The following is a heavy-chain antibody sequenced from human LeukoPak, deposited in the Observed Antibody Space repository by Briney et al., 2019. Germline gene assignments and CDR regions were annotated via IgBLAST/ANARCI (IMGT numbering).Heavy chain of an antibody. D-gene: IGHD1-26*01. CDR2: ISGSGGST. Sequence: PGGSLRLSXAASGFTFSTYAMSWVRQAPGKGLEWVSAISGSGGSTYYADSVKGRFTISRDNSKNTLYLQMNSLRAEDTAVYYCAKGEKYYYYYYMDVWGKGTTVTVSS. CDR1: GFTFSTYA. V-gene: IGHV3-23*01. J-gene: IGHJ6*03. CDR3: AKGEKYYYYYYMDV.